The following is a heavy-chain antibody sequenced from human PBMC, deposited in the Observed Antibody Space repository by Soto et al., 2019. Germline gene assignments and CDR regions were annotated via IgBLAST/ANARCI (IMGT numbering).Heavy chain of an antibody. V-gene: IGHV3-11*06. CDR3: ARYAAEVTTFFDQ. J-gene: IGHJ4*02. Sequence: PGGSLRLSCAASGFIFNDYYMSWIRQAPGKGLEWLSNISGSSGSKKYEDAGKGRFTIPRDNAKKSLYLEMHSLSAEDTAMYYCARYAAEVTTFFDQWGQGTLVTVSS. D-gene: IGHD4-17*01. CDR2: ISGSSGSK. CDR1: GFIFNDYY.